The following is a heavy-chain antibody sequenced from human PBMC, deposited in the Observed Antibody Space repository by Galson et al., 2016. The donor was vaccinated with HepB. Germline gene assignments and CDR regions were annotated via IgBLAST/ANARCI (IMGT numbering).Heavy chain of an antibody. CDR1: GYTFTSEG. Sequence: SVKVSCKASGYTFTSEGFSWVRQAPGQGLEWMGWIRAYNGKTNYAQQFQGRVTMTTDTSTSTTYMELRSLTSDDTAVYYCARDIGDYILDFWGQGTLVTVSS. D-gene: IGHD4-17*01. CDR3: ARDIGDYILDF. V-gene: IGHV1-18*01. J-gene: IGHJ4*02. CDR2: IRAYNGKT.